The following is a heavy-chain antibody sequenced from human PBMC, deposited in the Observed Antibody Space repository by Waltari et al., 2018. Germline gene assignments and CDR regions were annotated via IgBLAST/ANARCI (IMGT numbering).Heavy chain of an antibody. D-gene: IGHD3-9*01. CDR2: IYHSGST. J-gene: IGHJ6*02. CDR1: GGSISSGGYY. Sequence: QVQLQESGPGLVKPSQTLSLTCTVSGGSISSGGYYWSWIRQHPGKGLAWIGYIYHSGSTYYNPSLKSRVTISVDRSKNQFSLKLSSVTAADTAVYYCARDPGYYDILTGYDYYYYGMDVWGQGTTVTVSS. CDR3: ARDPGYYDILTGYDYYYYGMDV. V-gene: IGHV4-31*03.